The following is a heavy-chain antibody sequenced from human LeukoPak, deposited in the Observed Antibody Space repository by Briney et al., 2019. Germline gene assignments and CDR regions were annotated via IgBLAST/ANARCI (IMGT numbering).Heavy chain of an antibody. Sequence: GGSLRLSCAASGFTFSSYAMSWVRQAPGKGLEWVSSISSSSSYIYYADSVRGRFTISRDNAKNSLYLQMNSLRAEDTAVYYCARVVAATLFDYWGQGTLVTVSS. V-gene: IGHV3-21*01. CDR3: ARVVAATLFDY. J-gene: IGHJ4*02. CDR2: ISSSSSYI. CDR1: GFTFSSYA. D-gene: IGHD2-15*01.